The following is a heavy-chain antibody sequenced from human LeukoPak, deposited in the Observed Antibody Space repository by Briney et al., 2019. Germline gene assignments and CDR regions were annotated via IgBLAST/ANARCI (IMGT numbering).Heavy chain of an antibody. V-gene: IGHV1-18*01. CDR2: ISAYNGNT. Sequence: GASVTVSCTASGYTFTSYGISWVRQAPGQGLEWMGWISAYNGNTNYAQKLQGRVTMTTDTSTSTAYMELRSLRSDDTAVYYCARVPIAARFRWFDPWGQGTLVTVSS. CDR3: ARVPIAARFRWFDP. D-gene: IGHD6-6*01. J-gene: IGHJ5*02. CDR1: GYTFTSYG.